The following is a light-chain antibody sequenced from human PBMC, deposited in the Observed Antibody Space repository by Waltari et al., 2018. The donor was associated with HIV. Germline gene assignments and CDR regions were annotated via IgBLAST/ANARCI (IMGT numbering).Light chain of an antibody. CDR2: AAS. Sequence: DIQLTQSPSSLSASVGDRVTITCRASQGISNSLAWYQQKPGKAPKLLLYAASRLESGVPSRFSGSGSGTDYTLTISSLQPEDFATYYCQQYYSTLYTFGQGTKLEIK. V-gene: IGKV1-NL1*01. CDR1: QGISNS. J-gene: IGKJ2*01. CDR3: QQYYSTLYT.